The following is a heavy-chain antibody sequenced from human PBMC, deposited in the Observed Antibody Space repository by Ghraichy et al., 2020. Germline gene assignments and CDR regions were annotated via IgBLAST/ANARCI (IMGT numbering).Heavy chain of an antibody. CDR1: GFTFSSYS. CDR3: ARGSTVVRFYYYDGMDV. CDR2: ITSSSRTI. D-gene: IGHD4-23*01. V-gene: IGHV3-48*02. J-gene: IGHJ6*02. Sequence: GGSLTLSCVGSGFTFSSYSMNWVRQSPGKGLEWVSYITSSSRTIFYADSVKGRFTISRDNAQNSLYLQMNSLRDEDTAVYYCARGSTVVRFYYYDGMDVWGQGTTVTVSS.